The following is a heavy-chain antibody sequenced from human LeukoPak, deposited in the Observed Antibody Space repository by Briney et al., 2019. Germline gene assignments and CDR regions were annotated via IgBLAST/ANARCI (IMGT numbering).Heavy chain of an antibody. CDR3: AKDGYCSSTSCYYYYYGMDV. D-gene: IGHD2-2*01. Sequence: GGSLRLSCAASGFTFSDHYMDWVRQAPGKGLEWVSAISGSGGSTYYADSVKGRFTISRDNSKNTLYLQMNSLRAEDTAVYYCAKDGYCSSTSCYYYYYGMDVWGQGTTVTVSS. CDR2: ISGSGGST. CDR1: GFTFSDHY. J-gene: IGHJ6*02. V-gene: IGHV3-23*01.